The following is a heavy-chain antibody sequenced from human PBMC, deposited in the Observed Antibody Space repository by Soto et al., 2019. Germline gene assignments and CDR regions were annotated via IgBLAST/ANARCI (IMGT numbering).Heavy chain of an antibody. CDR2: IYYSGST. CDR3: ARAGGEWFSWFDP. CDR1: GGYITNHY. D-gene: IGHD3-3*01. V-gene: IGHV4-59*06. J-gene: IGHJ5*02. Sequence: PSETLSLTCTVSGGYITNHYWGWIRQHPGKGLEWIGYIYYSGSTYYNPSLESRVTISRDTSKNQFSLKLSSVTAADTAVYYCARAGGEWFSWFDPWGQGTLVTVSS.